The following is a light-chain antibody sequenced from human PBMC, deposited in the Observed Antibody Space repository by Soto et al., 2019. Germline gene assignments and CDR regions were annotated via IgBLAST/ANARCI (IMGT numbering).Light chain of an antibody. CDR1: SGHSSYI. J-gene: IGLJ3*02. V-gene: IGLV4-60*02. CDR3: ETWDSNTHTV. CDR2: LEGRGSY. Sequence: QSVLTQSSSASASLGSSVKLTCTLSSGHSSYIIAWHQQQPGKAPRYLMKLEGRGSYNKGSGVPDRFSGSSSGADRYLTISNLQFEDEADYYCETWDSNTHTVFGGGTKLTV.